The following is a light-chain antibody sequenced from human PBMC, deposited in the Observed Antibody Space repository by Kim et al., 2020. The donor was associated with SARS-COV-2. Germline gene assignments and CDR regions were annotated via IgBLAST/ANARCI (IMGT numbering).Light chain of an antibody. CDR1: SSNIGVNT. J-gene: IGLJ1*01. V-gene: IGLV1-44*01. CDR2: RND. Sequence: GQRVTISCSGSSSNIGVNTVNWYQQVSGTVPKLLIYRNDQRPSEVPDRFSGSKSGTSASLAISGLQSEDEADYYCAAWDDSLRGDVFGTGTKVTVL. CDR3: AAWDDSLRGDV.